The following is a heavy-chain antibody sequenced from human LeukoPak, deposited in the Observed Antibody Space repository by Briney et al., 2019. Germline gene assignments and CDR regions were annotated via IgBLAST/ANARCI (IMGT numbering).Heavy chain of an antibody. CDR1: GFTFSSYA. Sequence: GGSVRLSCAASGFTFSSYAMSWVRQAPGKGLEWVSAISGSGGSTYYADSVKGRFTISRDNSKNTLYLQMNSLRAEDTAVYYCANPYAYLEFDIWGQGTMVTVSS. D-gene: IGHD3-16*01. V-gene: IGHV3-23*01. CDR2: ISGSGGST. CDR3: ANPYAYLEFDI. J-gene: IGHJ3*02.